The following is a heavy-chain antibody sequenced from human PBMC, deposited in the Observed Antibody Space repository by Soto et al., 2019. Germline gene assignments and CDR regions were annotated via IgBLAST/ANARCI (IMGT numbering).Heavy chain of an antibody. Sequence: SGGSLRLSCAASGFTFSDYYMSWIRQAPGKGLEWVSYISSSGSTIYYADSVKGRFTISRDNAKNSLYLQMNSLRAEDTAVYYCAREGGTGLIYYYYGMDVWGQGTTVTVSS. CDR2: ISSSGSTI. CDR3: AREGGTGLIYYYYGMDV. J-gene: IGHJ6*02. CDR1: GFTFSDYY. V-gene: IGHV3-11*01. D-gene: IGHD3-16*01.